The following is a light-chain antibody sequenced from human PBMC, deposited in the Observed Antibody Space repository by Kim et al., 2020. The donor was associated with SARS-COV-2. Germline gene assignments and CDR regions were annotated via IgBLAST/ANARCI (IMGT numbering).Light chain of an antibody. CDR1: QSISSY. CDR3: QQSHSTPWT. J-gene: IGKJ1*01. V-gene: IGKV1-39*01. CDR2: AAS. Sequence: ASVRDRVTITCRASQSISSYLNWYQQKPGKAPKLLIYAASSLQSGVPSRFSGSGSGTDFTLTINSLQPEDFATYYCQQSHSTPWTFGQGTKVDIK.